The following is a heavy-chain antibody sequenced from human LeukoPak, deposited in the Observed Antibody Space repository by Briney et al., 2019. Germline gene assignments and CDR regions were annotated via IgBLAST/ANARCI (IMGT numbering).Heavy chain of an antibody. J-gene: IGHJ5*02. D-gene: IGHD3-16*01. V-gene: IGHV3-53*01. CDR3: ATRRFPSWFDP. CDR1: GFTVSSNY. CDR2: IYSGGST. Sequence: GGSLRLSCAAPGFTVSSNYMSWVRQAPGKGLEWVSVIYSGGSTYYADSVKGRFTISRDNSKNTLYLQMNSLRAEDTAVYYCATRRFPSWFDPWGQGTLVTVSS.